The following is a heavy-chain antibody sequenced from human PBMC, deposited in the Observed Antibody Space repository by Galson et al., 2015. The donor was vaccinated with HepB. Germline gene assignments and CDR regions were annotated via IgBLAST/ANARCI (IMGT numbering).Heavy chain of an antibody. Sequence: LSLTCAVYGGSFSGYYWSWIRQPPGKGLEWIGEINHSGSTNYNPSLKSRVTISVDTSKNQFSLKLSSVTAADTAVYYCARGSFWSGYYKYNWFDPWGQGTLVTVSS. CDR3: ARGSFWSGYYKYNWFDP. J-gene: IGHJ5*02. CDR2: INHSGST. V-gene: IGHV4-34*01. CDR1: GGSFSGYY. D-gene: IGHD3-3*01.